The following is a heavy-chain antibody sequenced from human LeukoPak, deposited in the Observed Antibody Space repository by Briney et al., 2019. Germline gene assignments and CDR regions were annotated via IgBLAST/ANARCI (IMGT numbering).Heavy chain of an antibody. Sequence: PRGSLRLSCAASGFTFSDYYMSWIRQAPGKGLQWVSYISSSGSTIYYADSVKGRFTISRDNAKNSLYLQMNSLRAEDTAVYYCARDKPSFRPQLMVYAHYYYGMDVWGQGTTVTVSS. CDR1: GFTFSDYY. D-gene: IGHD2-8*01. CDR2: ISSSGSTI. J-gene: IGHJ6*02. V-gene: IGHV3-11*04. CDR3: ARDKPSFRPQLMVYAHYYYGMDV.